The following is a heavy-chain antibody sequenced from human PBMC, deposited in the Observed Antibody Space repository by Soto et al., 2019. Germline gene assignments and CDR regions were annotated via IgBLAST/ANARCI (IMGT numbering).Heavy chain of an antibody. V-gene: IGHV6-1*01. CDR1: VDSVSKNSAT. J-gene: IGHJ2*01. Sequence: SQTLSLTCAISVDSVSKNSATWNWIRQSQARGLEWLGRTYYRSKWYNDYAVSVKSRITINPDTSKNQFSLQLNSVTPEDTAVYYCARGSLRGGNWYFDLWGRGTLVTVSS. CDR3: ARGSLRGGNWYFDL. CDR2: TYYRSKWYN. D-gene: IGHD3-16*01.